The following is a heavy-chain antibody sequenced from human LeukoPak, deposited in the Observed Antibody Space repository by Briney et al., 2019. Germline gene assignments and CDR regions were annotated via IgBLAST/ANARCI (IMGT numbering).Heavy chain of an antibody. CDR3: IVFGDSNH. J-gene: IGHJ5*02. CDR1: GFTGSHNY. V-gene: IGHV3-53*01. Sequence: GGSLRLSCAASGFTGSHNYMSWVRQAPGKGLEWVSATHSSGGTYYADSVKGRFTVSRDTSKNTLYLQINSLSVEDTAVYYCIVFGDSNHWGQGTLVTVSS. D-gene: IGHD4-17*01. CDR2: THSSGGT.